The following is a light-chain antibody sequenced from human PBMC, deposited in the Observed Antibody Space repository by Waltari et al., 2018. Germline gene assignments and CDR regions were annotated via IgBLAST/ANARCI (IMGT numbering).Light chain of an antibody. V-gene: IGLV2-14*01. Sequence: QSALTQPASVSGSPGQSITIPCTGTSSAVGGYNHVSWYQQHPGKAPKLMIYEVSNRPSGDSNRFSGSKSGNTASLTISGLQAEDEADYYCSSYTSSSSVVFGGGTKLTVL. CDR2: EVS. J-gene: IGLJ2*01. CDR1: SSAVGGYNH. CDR3: SSYTSSSSVV.